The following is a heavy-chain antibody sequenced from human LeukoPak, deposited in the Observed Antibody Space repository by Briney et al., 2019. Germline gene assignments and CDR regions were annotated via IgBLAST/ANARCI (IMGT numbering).Heavy chain of an antibody. CDR1: GGSISSGSYY. CDR3: ARLESGSSGLVFDY. V-gene: IGHV4-61*10. Sequence: PSETLSLTCTVSGGSISSGSYYWSWIRQPAGKGLEWIGYIYYSGSTNYNPSLKSRVTISVDTSKNQFSLELSSVTAADTAVYYCARLESGSSGLVFDYWGQGTLVTVSS. CDR2: IYYSGST. J-gene: IGHJ4*02. D-gene: IGHD6-19*01.